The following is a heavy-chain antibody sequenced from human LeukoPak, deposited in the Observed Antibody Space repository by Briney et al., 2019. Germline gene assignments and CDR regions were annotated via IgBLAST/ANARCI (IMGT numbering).Heavy chain of an antibody. Sequence: PSETLSLTCTVSGGSTSSSSSYWGWIRQPPGKGMEWIGYIYHSGSTNYNPSLQSRVTISVDTSKNQFSLNLNSVTAADTAVYYCARGGAARLHFQNWGQGTLVTVSS. V-gene: IGHV4-61*05. J-gene: IGHJ1*01. D-gene: IGHD6-6*01. CDR2: IYHSGST. CDR3: ARGGAARLHFQN. CDR1: GGSTSSSSSY.